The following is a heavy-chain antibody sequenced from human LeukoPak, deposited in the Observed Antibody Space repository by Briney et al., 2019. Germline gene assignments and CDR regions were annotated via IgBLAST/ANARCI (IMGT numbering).Heavy chain of an antibody. V-gene: IGHV1-69*13. CDR1: GGTFSSYA. Sequence: SVKVSCKASGGTFSSYAISWVRQAPGQGLEWMGGIIPIFGTANYAQKFQGRVTITADESTSTAYMELSSLRSEDTAVYYCARVVDTAHFGGKGAFDIWGQGTMVTVSS. CDR3: ARVVDTAHFGGKGAFDI. CDR2: IIPIFGTA. D-gene: IGHD5-18*01. J-gene: IGHJ3*02.